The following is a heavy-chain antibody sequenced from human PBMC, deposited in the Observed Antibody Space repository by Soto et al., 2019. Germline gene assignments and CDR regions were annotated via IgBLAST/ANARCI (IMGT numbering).Heavy chain of an antibody. V-gene: IGHV6-1*01. CDR2: TYYRSKWYN. CDR3: ARTYYDFWSGYYTSYYFDY. J-gene: IGHJ4*02. D-gene: IGHD3-3*01. Sequence: QTLTLTCAISGDSVSSNSAAWNWIRQSPSRGLEWLGRTYYRSKWYNDYAVSVKSRITINPDTSKNQFSLQLNSVTPEDTAVYYCARTYYDFWSGYYTSYYFDYWGQGTLVTVSS. CDR1: GDSVSSNSAA.